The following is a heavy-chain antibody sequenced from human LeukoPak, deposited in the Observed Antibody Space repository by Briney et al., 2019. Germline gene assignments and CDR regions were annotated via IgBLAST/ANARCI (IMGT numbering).Heavy chain of an antibody. J-gene: IGHJ3*02. D-gene: IGHD2-2*01. CDR2: IWYDGSNK. CDR1: GFTFSSYG. Sequence: GGSLRLSCAASGFTFSSYGMHWVRQAPGKGLEWVAVIWYDGSNKYYADSVKGRFTISRDNSKNTLYLQMNSLRAEDTAVYYCARVGYCSSSSCSHDAFDIWGQGTMVTVSS. CDR3: ARVGYCSSSSCSHDAFDI. V-gene: IGHV3-33*01.